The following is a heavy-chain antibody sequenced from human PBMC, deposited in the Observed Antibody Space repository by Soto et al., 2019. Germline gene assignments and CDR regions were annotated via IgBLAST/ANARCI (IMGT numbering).Heavy chain of an antibody. J-gene: IGHJ4*02. D-gene: IGHD6-6*01. V-gene: IGHV4-34*01. Sequence: SETLSLTCAVYGGSFSGYYWSWIRQPPGKGLEWIGEINHSGSTNYNPSLKSRVTIPVDTSKNQFSLKLSSVTAADTAVYYCARVSAARGGDYWGQGTLVTVSS. CDR2: INHSGST. CDR1: GGSFSGYY. CDR3: ARVSAARGGDY.